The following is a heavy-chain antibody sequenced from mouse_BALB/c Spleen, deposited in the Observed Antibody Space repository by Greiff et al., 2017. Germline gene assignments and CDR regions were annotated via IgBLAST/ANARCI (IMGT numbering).Heavy chain of an antibody. CDR1: GYTFTSYW. D-gene: IGHD2-4*01. CDR2: IYPGDGDT. Sequence: LVESGAELARPGASVKLSCKASGYTFTSYWMQWVKQRPGQGLEWIGAIYPGDGDTRYTQKFKGKATLTADKSSSTAYMQLSSLASEDSAVYYCARSTMIRYFDYWGQGTTLTVSS. CDR3: ARSTMIRYFDY. V-gene: IGHV1-87*01. J-gene: IGHJ2*01.